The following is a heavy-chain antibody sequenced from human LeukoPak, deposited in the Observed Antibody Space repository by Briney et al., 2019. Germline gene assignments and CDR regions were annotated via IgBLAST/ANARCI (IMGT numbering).Heavy chain of an antibody. CDR3: ARGGGGLGELSDYFDY. CDR2: TYDRSKWYN. D-gene: IGHD3-16*02. Sequence: SQTLSLTCAISGDSVSSNSAAWNWIRQSPSRGLESLVRTYDRSKWYNDYAVSVKSRITINPDTSKNQFSLQLNSVTPEDTAVYYCARGGGGLGELSDYFDYWGQGTLVTVSS. V-gene: IGHV6-1*01. CDR1: GDSVSSNSAA. J-gene: IGHJ4*02.